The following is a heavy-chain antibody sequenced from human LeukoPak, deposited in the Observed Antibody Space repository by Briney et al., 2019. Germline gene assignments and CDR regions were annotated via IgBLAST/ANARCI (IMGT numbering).Heavy chain of an antibody. Sequence: SETLSLTCTVSGGSISSCSYYWGWIRQPPGKGLEWIGSIYYSGSTYYNPSLKSRVTISVDTSKSQFSLKLSSVTAADTAVYYCARSTYYDYVWGSDRPFDYWGQGTLVTVSS. D-gene: IGHD3-16*02. J-gene: IGHJ4*02. CDR1: GGSISSCSYY. V-gene: IGHV4-39*01. CDR3: ARSTYYDYVWGSDRPFDY. CDR2: IYYSGST.